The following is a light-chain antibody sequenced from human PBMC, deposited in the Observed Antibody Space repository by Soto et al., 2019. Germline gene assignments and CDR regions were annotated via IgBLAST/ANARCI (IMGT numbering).Light chain of an antibody. V-gene: IGLV2-14*01. CDR1: ISDVGGYNY. Sequence: QSVLTQPASVSGSPGQSITISCTGTISDVGGYNYVSWYQQHPGKAPKLMIYDVSNRPSGVSNRCSVSKSGNTASLTISGLQAEDEADYYCSSYTSSSTLDVVFGGGTKLTVL. J-gene: IGLJ2*01. CDR2: DVS. CDR3: SSYTSSSTLDVV.